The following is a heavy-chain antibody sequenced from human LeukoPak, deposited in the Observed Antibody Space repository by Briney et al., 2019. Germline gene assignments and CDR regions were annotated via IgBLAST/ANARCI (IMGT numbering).Heavy chain of an antibody. CDR2: INHSGST. J-gene: IGHJ6*03. V-gene: IGHV4-34*01. CDR3: ARSGYYDFWSGRSYYYYMDV. Sequence: PSETLSLTCAVYGGSFSGYYWSWIRQPPGKGLEWIGEINHSGSTNYNPSLKSRVTISVDTSKNQFSLKLSSVTAADTAVYYCARSGYYDFWSGRSYYYYMDVWGKGTTVTVSS. CDR1: GGSFSGYY. D-gene: IGHD3-3*01.